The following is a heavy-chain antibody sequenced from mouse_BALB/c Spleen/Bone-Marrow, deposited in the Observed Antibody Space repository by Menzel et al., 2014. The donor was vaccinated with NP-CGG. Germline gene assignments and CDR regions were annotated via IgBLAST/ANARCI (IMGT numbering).Heavy chain of an antibody. CDR2: ISSGGSYT. D-gene: IGHD1-2*01. Sequence: DVMLVESGGGLVKPGGSLKLSCAASGFTFSSYAMSWVRQSPEKRLEWVAEISSGGSYTYYPDTVTGRFTISRDNAKNTLYLEMSSLRSEDTAMYYCARDRYGYYTMDYWGQGTSVTVSS. CDR3: ARDRYGYYTMDY. V-gene: IGHV5-9-4*01. CDR1: GFTFSSYA. J-gene: IGHJ4*01.